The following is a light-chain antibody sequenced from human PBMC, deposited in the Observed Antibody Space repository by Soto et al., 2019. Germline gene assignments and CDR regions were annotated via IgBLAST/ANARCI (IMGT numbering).Light chain of an antibody. CDR1: SSDIGVYDY. J-gene: IGLJ2*01. V-gene: IGLV2-8*01. CDR3: GSYAGTKNFVV. Sequence: QSVLTQPPSASGPPGQSVTISCTGTSSDIGVYDYVSWYQRHPGKAPKLVIYDVTKRPSGVPDRFSGSKSGNTASLTVSGLQAEDEADYFCGSYAGTKNFVVFGGGTKLTVL. CDR2: DVT.